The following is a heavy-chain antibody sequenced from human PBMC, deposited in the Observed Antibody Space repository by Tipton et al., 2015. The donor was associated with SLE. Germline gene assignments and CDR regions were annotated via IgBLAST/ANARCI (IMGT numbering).Heavy chain of an antibody. D-gene: IGHD3-16*01. V-gene: IGHV4-39*01. J-gene: IGHJ2*01. CDR3: ARRGDWWYFDL. CDR2: FHYSGAT. CDR1: GGSINTRYY. Sequence: LSLTCTVSGGSINTRYYWGWIRPSPGKGLEWIGSFHYSGATYSKPSLKSRITISIEASKNQFSLRLNSVTAADTGVYYCARRGDWWYFDLWGRGTLVTVSS.